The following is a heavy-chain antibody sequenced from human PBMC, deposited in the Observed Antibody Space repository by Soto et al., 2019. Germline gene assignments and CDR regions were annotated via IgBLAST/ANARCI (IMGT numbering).Heavy chain of an antibody. CDR2: LSGGGDTT. CDR3: AKGRGGSGSLTPSVDF. Sequence: EGQLLYSGGGLIQPGASLRVSCAASGFTVDNYAMTWVRQAPGKVLEWISALSGGGDTTSYADSVKALFPVSRNGSKNTLYLQMSSLRAEDTALYYCAKGRGGSGSLTPSVDFWGPGTLVNVS. CDR1: GFTVDNYA. V-gene: IGHV3-23*01. J-gene: IGHJ4*02. D-gene: IGHD3-10*01.